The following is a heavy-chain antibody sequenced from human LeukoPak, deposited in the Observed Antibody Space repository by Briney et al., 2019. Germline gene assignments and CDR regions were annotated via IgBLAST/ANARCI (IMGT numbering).Heavy chain of an antibody. Sequence: ASVKVSCKASGYTFTSYGISWVRQAPGQGLEWMGWISAYNGNTNYAQKLQGRVTMTTDTSTSTAYMELRSLRSADTAVYYCARVVWYCSSTSCYTFDYWGQGTLVTVSS. V-gene: IGHV1-18*01. J-gene: IGHJ4*02. CDR3: ARVVWYCSSTSCYTFDY. D-gene: IGHD2-2*02. CDR2: ISAYNGNT. CDR1: GYTFTSYG.